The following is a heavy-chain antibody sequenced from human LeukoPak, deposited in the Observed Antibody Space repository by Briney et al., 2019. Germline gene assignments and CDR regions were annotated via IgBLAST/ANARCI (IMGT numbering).Heavy chain of an antibody. J-gene: IGHJ6*03. Sequence: SETLSLTCTVSGGSISSYYWSWIRQPAGKGLEWIGRIYTSGSTNYIPSLKSRVTMSVDTSKNQFSLKLNSVTAADTAVYYCARGRVATVTSYYYYYMDVWGKGTTVTVSS. CDR2: IYTSGST. D-gene: IGHD1-1*01. CDR1: GGSISSYY. V-gene: IGHV4-4*07. CDR3: ARGRVATVTSYYYYYMDV.